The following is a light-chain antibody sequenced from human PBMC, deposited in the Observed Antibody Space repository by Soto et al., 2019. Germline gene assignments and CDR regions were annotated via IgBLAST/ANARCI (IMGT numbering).Light chain of an antibody. CDR1: RSISNN. Sequence: EMVMTQSPATLSVSPGERVTLSCRASRSISNNLAWYQQKPGQAPRLLIYGASTRATVIPARFSGSGSGTEFTLTINSLQSEDFAMYYCQPHNNWPVVTFGGGTRVEIK. V-gene: IGKV3-15*01. CDR2: GAS. CDR3: QPHNNWPVVT. J-gene: IGKJ4*01.